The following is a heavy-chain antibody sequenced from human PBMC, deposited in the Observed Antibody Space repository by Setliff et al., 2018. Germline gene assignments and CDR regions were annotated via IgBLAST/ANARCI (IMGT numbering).Heavy chain of an antibody. J-gene: IGHJ5*02. D-gene: IGHD3-22*01. CDR2: INHSGST. CDR3: AQHHSYYYDSSGYRYNWFDP. CDR1: GGSFSGYY. V-gene: IGHV4-34*01. Sequence: KPSETLSLTCAVYGGSFSGYYWSWIRQPPGKGLEWIGEINHSGSTNYNPSLKSRVTISVDTSKNQFSLKLSSVTAADTAVYYCAQHHSYYYDSSGYRYNWFDPWGQGTLVTVS.